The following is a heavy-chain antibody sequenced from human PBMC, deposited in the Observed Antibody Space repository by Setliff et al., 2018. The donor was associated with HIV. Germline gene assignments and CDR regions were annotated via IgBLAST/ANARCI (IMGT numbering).Heavy chain of an antibody. D-gene: IGHD3-10*01. CDR1: GYTLTELS. V-gene: IGHV1-24*01. CDR2: FDPEDGET. Sequence: GASVKVSCKVSGYTLTELSMHWVRQAPGKGLEWMGGFDPEDGETIYAQKFQGRVTMTEDTSTDTAYMELSSLRSEDTAVYYCATYGESGGWSRGFDYWGQGTLVTVPQ. J-gene: IGHJ4*02. CDR3: ATYGESGGWSRGFDY.